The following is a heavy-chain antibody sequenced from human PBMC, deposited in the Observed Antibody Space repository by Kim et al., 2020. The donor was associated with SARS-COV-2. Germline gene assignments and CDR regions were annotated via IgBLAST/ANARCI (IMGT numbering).Heavy chain of an antibody. D-gene: IGHD6-13*01. CDR3: ARDRQLVLPRLGYYGMDV. CDR2: IYYSGST. V-gene: IGHV4-31*03. Sequence: SETLSLTCTVSGGSISSGGYYWSWIRQHPGKGLEWIGYIYYSGSTYYNPSLKSRVTISVDTSKNQFSLKLSSVTAADTAVYYCARDRQLVLPRLGYYGMDVWGQGTTVTVSS. CDR1: GGSISSGGYY. J-gene: IGHJ6*02.